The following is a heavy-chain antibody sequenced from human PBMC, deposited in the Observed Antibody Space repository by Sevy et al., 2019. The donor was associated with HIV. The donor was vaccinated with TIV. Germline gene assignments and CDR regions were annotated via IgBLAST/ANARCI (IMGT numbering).Heavy chain of an antibody. D-gene: IGHD3-3*01. J-gene: IGHJ3*02. CDR2: ISDDGRST. CDR1: GFTFGSYW. V-gene: IGHV3-74*01. Sequence: LSLTCGASGFTFGSYWMHWVRQVPGKGLEWVSRISDDGRSTTYADSVRGRFTISRDNAKNTWYLQMNGLRADDTAVYYCARDSVTVSGIVLYALDIWGQGTMVTVSS. CDR3: ARDSVTVSGIVLYALDI.